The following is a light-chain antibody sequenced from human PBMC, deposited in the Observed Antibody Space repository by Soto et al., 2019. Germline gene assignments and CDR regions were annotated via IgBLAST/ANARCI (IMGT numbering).Light chain of an antibody. V-gene: IGKV3-15*01. CDR2: DAS. Sequence: ILMTQSPATLSVSPGERATLSCRASQSVSNNLAWYQQKPGQAPSLLIYDASTRASGIPARFSGSGSGTGFTLTISGLQSEHFAVDTCQRHQNWPQWTFGQGTKVEIK. J-gene: IGKJ1*01. CDR1: QSVSNN. CDR3: QRHQNWPQWT.